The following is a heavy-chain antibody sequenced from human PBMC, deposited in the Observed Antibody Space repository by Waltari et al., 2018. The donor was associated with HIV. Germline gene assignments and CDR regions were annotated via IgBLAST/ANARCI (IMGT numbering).Heavy chain of an antibody. D-gene: IGHD1-26*01. J-gene: IGHJ3*02. Sequence: EVQLVESGGGLVKPGGSLRLTCAASGFNFKIYSMNWVRQAPGKGLEWVSSISGSSEYIYYAYSVKGRFTISRDNAKTSLSLQMNSLRAEDTAVYYCARNHHSGSYLDAFHIWGHWTMVTVSS. CDR3: ARNHHSGSYLDAFHI. CDR2: ISGSSEYI. CDR1: GFNFKIYS. V-gene: IGHV3-21*01.